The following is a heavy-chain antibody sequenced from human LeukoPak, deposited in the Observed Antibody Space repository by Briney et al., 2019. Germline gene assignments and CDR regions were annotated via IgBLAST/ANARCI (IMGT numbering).Heavy chain of an antibody. J-gene: IGHJ4*02. V-gene: IGHV3-48*03. CDR3: ARTQYNWNVLGYFDY. CDR2: ISSSGSTI. CDR1: GFTFSSYE. Sequence: GGYLRLSCAASGFTFSSYEMNWVRQAPGNGLEWVSYISSSGSTIYYADSVKGRFTISRDNAKNSLYLQMNSLRAEDTAVYYCARTQYNWNVLGYFDYWGQGTLVTVSS. D-gene: IGHD1-1*01.